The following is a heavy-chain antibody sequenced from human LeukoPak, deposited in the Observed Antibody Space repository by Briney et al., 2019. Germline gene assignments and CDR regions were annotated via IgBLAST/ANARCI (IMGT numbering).Heavy chain of an antibody. CDR2: INTYNRNT. Sequence: ASVKVSCKAFGYTFKNYGISWLRQAPGQGLEWLGWINTYNRNTNYAQKFQDRVTMTTETFTSTVYMELRSLRSDDTAVYYCARGVGATTYNWFDRWGQGTQVTVSS. J-gene: IGHJ5*02. CDR3: ARGVGATTYNWFDR. V-gene: IGHV1-18*01. CDR1: GYTFKNYG. D-gene: IGHD1-26*01.